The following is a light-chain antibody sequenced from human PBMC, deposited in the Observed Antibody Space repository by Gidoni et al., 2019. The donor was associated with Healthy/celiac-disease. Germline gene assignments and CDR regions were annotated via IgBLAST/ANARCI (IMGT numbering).Light chain of an antibody. CDR2: KAS. J-gene: IGKJ1*01. CDR1: QRISRW. CDR3: QQYNSYPWT. Sequence: DIQMTQSPSTLSASVGYRVTINCRASQRISRWFAWYQQKPGKAPKLLIYKASSLESEVPARFSGSGSGTEFTLTISSLQPDDFATYYCQQYNSYPWTFXQXTKVEIK. V-gene: IGKV1-5*03.